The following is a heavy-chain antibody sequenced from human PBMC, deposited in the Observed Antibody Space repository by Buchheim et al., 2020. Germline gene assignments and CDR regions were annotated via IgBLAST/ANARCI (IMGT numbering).Heavy chain of an antibody. CDR2: ISSSAITK. J-gene: IGHJ5*02. CDR1: GFIFSTYE. D-gene: IGHD1-26*01. V-gene: IGHV3-48*03. Sequence: VRLVESGGGLVQPGGSLRLSCEASGFIFSTYEMNWVRQAPGKGLEWVSYISSSAITKRYADSVKGRFTVSRDNAKATMFLQMKSLRVEDTGVYYCARDRIGSTPWGQGTL. CDR3: ARDRIGSTP.